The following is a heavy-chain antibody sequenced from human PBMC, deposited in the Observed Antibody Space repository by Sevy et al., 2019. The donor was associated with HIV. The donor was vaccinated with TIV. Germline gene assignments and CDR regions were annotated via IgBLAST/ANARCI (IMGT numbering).Heavy chain of an antibody. CDR3: VKGAYCGGDCYLYNWFDP. D-gene: IGHD2-21*01. V-gene: IGHV3-30*14. Sequence: GGSLRLSCAASGFTFSSYAMHWVRQAPGKGLEWVAVISYDGSNKYYADSVKGRFTISRDNSKNTLYLQMSSLRAEDTAVYYCVKGAYCGGDCYLYNWFDPWGQGTLVTVSS. CDR1: GFTFSSYA. CDR2: ISYDGSNK. J-gene: IGHJ5*02.